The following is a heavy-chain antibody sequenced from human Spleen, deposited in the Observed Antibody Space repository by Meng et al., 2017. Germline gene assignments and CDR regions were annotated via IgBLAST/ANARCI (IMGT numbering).Heavy chain of an antibody. CDR1: GYTFTGYY. J-gene: IGHJ4*02. D-gene: IGHD6-25*01. Sequence: ASVKVSCKASGYTFTGYYMHWVRQAPGQGLEWMGWINPNSGDTNYAQKFQGRVAITRDKSISTAYMELSGLRSDDTAMYYCARDEDISAAGKLFGDYWGQGTLVTVSS. V-gene: IGHV1-2*02. CDR3: ARDEDISAAGKLFGDY. CDR2: INPNSGDT.